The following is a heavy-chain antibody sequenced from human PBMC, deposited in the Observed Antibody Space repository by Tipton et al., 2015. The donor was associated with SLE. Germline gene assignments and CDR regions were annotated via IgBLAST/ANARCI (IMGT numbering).Heavy chain of an antibody. Sequence: VQLVQSGADVKKPGASVKVSCEASGYTFSGYYMHWVRQAPGQGLEWMGRINPNTGGTNYAQKFQGRVTMTRDTSISTAYMELRSLRSDDTARYYCARDTYDTSGHSFDYWGQGTLVTVSS. CDR2: INPNTGGT. CDR3: ARDTYDTSGHSFDY. J-gene: IGHJ4*02. CDR1: GYTFSGYY. D-gene: IGHD3-22*01. V-gene: IGHV1-2*06.